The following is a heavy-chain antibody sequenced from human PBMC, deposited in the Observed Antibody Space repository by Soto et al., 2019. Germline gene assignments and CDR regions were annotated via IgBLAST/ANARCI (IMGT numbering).Heavy chain of an antibody. V-gene: IGHV3-30-3*01. CDR3: ARDTGPRRLDY. J-gene: IGHJ4*02. Sequence: GGSLRLSCAASGFTFSSYAMHWVRQAPGKGLEWVAVISYDGSNKYYADSVKGRFTISRDNSKNTLYLQMNSLRAEDTAAYYCARDTGPRRLDYWGQGTLVTVSS. CDR1: GFTFSSYA. CDR2: ISYDGSNK.